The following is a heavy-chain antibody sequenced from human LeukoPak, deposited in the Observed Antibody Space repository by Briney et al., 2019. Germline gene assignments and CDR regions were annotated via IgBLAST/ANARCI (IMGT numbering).Heavy chain of an antibody. CDR3: ARFSNNYDILTGYPMYYFDY. CDR1: GGSSSTYY. Sequence: SETLSLTCTVSGGSSSTYYWSWIRQPPGKGLEWIAYIYYSGSTNYNPSLKSRVTISVDTSKNQFSLKLSSVTAADTAVYYSARFSNNYDILTGYPMYYFDYWGQGTLVTVSS. J-gene: IGHJ4*02. V-gene: IGHV4-59*01. D-gene: IGHD3-9*01. CDR2: IYYSGST.